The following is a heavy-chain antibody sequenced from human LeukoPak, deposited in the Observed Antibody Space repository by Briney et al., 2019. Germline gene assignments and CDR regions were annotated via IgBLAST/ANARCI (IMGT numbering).Heavy chain of an antibody. V-gene: IGHV3-9*01. CDR3: AKDIGSSWSLPDY. CDR1: GFTFDDYA. CDR2: ISWNSGSI. Sequence: GGSLRLSCAASGFTFDDYAMHWVRQAPGKGLEWVSGISWNSGSIGYADSVKGRFTISRDNAKNSLYLQMNSLRAEDTALYYCAKDIGSSWSLPDYWGQGTLVTVSS. J-gene: IGHJ4*02. D-gene: IGHD6-6*01.